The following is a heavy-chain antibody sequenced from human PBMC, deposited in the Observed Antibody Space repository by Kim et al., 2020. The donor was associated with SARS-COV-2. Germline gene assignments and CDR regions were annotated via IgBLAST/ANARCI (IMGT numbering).Heavy chain of an antibody. CDR2: MNPNSGNT. Sequence: ASVKVSCKASGYTFTSYDINWVRQATGQGLEWMGWMNPNSGNTGYAQKFQGRVTMTRNTSISTAYMELSSLRSEDTAVYYCAKDYDSSGYWGANWFDPWGQGTLVTVSS. CDR1: GYTFTSYD. D-gene: IGHD3-22*01. J-gene: IGHJ5*02. CDR3: AKDYDSSGYWGANWFDP. V-gene: IGHV1-8*01.